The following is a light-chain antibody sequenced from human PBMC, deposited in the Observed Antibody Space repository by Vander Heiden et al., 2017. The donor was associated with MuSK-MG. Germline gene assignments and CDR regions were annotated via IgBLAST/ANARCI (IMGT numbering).Light chain of an antibody. CDR3: QRLNSYPHT. CDR2: AAS. V-gene: IGKV1-9*01. J-gene: IGKJ2*01. CDR1: QGISSY. Sequence: DIQLTQSPSFLSASVGDRVTITCRASQGISSYLAWYQQKPGKAPKLLIYAASTLQSAVPSRFTGSGSGTEFTLTIRSLQPEDFATYYCQRLNSYPHTFGHGIKTEIQ.